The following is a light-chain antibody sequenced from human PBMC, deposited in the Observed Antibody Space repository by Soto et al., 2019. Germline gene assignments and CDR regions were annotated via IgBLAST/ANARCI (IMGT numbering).Light chain of an antibody. CDR1: RSDVGGHKF. CDR3: SSYTSNNTPV. J-gene: IGLJ3*02. V-gene: IGLV2-14*01. Sequence: QSVLTQPASVSGSPGQSITISCTGIRSDVGGHKFVSWYQHHPGKVPKLIIYEVSNRPSGVSNRFSGSKSGNTASLTISGLRAEDEADYYCSSYTSNNTPVFGGGTKLTVL. CDR2: EVS.